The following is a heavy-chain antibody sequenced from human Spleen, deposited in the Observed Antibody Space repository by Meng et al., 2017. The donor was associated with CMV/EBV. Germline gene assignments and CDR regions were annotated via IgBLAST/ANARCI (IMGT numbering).Heavy chain of an antibody. J-gene: IGHJ5*02. V-gene: IGHV4-4*02. CDR1: CSSVRCSTW. Sequence: TSAFSCSSVRCSTWWSCVRPPPGTGLEWIGEIYLRGSTTYNPSLKSRVTISVDKSKNQFSLKLRSVTAADPAVYYCARASDIGSYWAWGQGTLVTVSS. CDR3: ARASDIGSYWA. CDR2: IYLRGST. D-gene: IGHD1-26*01.